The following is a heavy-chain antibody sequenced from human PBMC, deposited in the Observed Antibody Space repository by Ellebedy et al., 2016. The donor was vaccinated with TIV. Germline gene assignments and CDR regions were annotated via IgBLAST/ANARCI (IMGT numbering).Heavy chain of an antibody. CDR1: GFTFSSYA. Sequence: GESLKISCAASGFTFSSYAMHWVRQAPGKGLEWVAVISYDGSNKYYADSVKGRFTISRDNSKNTLYLQMNSLRAEDTAVYYCARTPSIAAAGLLFDYWGQGTLVTVSS. CDR2: ISYDGSNK. V-gene: IGHV3-30-3*01. D-gene: IGHD6-13*01. J-gene: IGHJ4*02. CDR3: ARTPSIAAAGLLFDY.